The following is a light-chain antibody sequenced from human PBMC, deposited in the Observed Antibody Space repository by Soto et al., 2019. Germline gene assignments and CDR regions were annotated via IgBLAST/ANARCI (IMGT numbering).Light chain of an antibody. V-gene: IGLV2-14*01. CDR2: EVS. J-gene: IGLJ1*01. CDR3: SSYATSSPHV. Sequence: QSVLTQPASVSGSPGQSITISCTGTSSDVGGYNFVSWNQQHPGKAPKLMMYEVSNRPSGVSNRFSGSKSGNTASLTISGLQAEDEADYYCSSYATSSPHVFGTGTKLTVL. CDR1: SSDVGGYNF.